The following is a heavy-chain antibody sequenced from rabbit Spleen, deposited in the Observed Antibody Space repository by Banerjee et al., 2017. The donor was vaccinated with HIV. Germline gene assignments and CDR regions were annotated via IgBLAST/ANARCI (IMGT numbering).Heavy chain of an antibody. CDR2: IYGGGGSA. D-gene: IGHD5-1*01. J-gene: IGHJ6*01. CDR1: GFTISSYW. CDR3: ARWFGGCNWDF. Sequence: QEQLEESGGDLVKPEGSLTLTCTASGFTISSYWIYWVRQAPGEGPEWIACIYGGGGSAYYTNWAKGRFTISKTSSTTVTLQMTSLTAADTATYFCARWFGGCNWDFWGPGTLVTVS. V-gene: IGHV1S45*01.